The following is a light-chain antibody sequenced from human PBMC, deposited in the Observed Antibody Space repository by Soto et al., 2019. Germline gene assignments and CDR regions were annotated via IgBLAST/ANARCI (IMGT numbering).Light chain of an antibody. Sequence: IQMTQSPSTLSASVGDRVTITCRASHNIERWMAWYQQKPGKAPSLLIYDASSLQSGVPSRFSGSGSGTDFTLTISSLQPEDFATYYCQQSYSTPPGTFGQGTKVDIK. J-gene: IGKJ2*01. CDR3: QQSYSTPPGT. V-gene: IGKV1-39*01. CDR1: HNIERW. CDR2: DAS.